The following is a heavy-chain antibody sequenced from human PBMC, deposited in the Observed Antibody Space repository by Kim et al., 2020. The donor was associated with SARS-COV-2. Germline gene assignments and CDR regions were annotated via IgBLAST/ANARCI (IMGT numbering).Heavy chain of an antibody. D-gene: IGHD3-22*01. CDR3: ARGPYYYDSLASYRYYYYGMDV. Sequence: SETLSPTCTVYGGSFSDYYWTWIRQPPGKGLEWIGEITHNGSTNYNPSLKTRVTISIDTSKNQFSLRLSSVTAADTAVFYCARGPYYYDSLASYRYYYYGMDVWGQGTTVTVSS. J-gene: IGHJ6*02. CDR1: GGSFSDYY. CDR2: ITHNGST. V-gene: IGHV4-34*01.